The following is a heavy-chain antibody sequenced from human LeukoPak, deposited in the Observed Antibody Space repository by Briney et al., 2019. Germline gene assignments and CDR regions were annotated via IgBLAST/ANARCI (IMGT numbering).Heavy chain of an antibody. Sequence: SETLSLTCAVYGGSFSGYYWSWIRQPPGKGLEWMGEINHSGSSNYNHSLKSRVTISVDTSKNQFSLKLSSVTAADTAVYYCARDKYCSSTSCYEGAYYYYGMDVWGQGTTVTVSS. CDR1: GGSFSGYY. CDR3: ARDKYCSSTSCYEGAYYYYGMDV. V-gene: IGHV4-34*01. D-gene: IGHD2-2*01. CDR2: INHSGSS. J-gene: IGHJ6*02.